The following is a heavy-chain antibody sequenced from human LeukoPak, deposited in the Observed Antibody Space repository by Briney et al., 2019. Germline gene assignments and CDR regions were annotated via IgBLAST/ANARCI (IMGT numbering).Heavy chain of an antibody. CDR3: ARGRTSELVAFDY. Sequence: PGGSLRLSCAASGFTFTSYWMHWVRQAPGKGLVWVSRINSDGSSTSYADSVKGRFTTSRDNAKNSLYLQMDSLRGEDTSVYYCARGRTSELVAFDYWGQGTLVTVSS. V-gene: IGHV3-74*01. CDR1: GFTFTSYW. D-gene: IGHD2-8*02. J-gene: IGHJ4*02. CDR2: INSDGSST.